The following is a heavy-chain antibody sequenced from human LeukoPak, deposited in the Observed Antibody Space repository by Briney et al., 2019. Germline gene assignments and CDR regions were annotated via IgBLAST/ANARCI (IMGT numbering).Heavy chain of an antibody. D-gene: IGHD3-3*01. CDR3: PESASGVNLEWLYYTDY. J-gene: IGHJ4*02. CDR1: GFTFRSYA. Sequence: GRSLRLSCAASGFTFRSYAMSWVRPAPGKGLEWVSYISGSGGATSYAGSVKGRFTIHRKHSRNSLHLQLNSLRVGETAGNSFPESASGVNLEWLYYTDYWGQGALVTVSS. V-gene: IGHV3-23*01. CDR2: ISGSGGAT.